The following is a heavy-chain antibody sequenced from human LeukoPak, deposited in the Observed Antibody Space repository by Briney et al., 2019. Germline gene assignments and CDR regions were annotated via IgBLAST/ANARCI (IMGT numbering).Heavy chain of an antibody. CDR3: ARRRSGYVFDY. Sequence: SETLSLTCTVSGGSISSSSYYWGWIRQPPGKGLEWIGSIYYSGSTYYNPSLKSRVTISVDTSKNQFSLKLSSVTAADTAVYYCARRRSGYVFDYWGQGTLVTVSS. CDR1: GGSISSSSYY. CDR2: IYYSGST. V-gene: IGHV4-39*01. D-gene: IGHD3-22*01. J-gene: IGHJ4*02.